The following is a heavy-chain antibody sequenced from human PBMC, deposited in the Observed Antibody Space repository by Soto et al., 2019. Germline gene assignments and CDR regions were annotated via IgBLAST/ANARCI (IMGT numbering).Heavy chain of an antibody. D-gene: IGHD3-22*01. CDR3: ARDETDSSGYYSGFDY. CDR1: GCSISTGGYY. J-gene: IGHJ4*02. Sequence: SLSLAGPVSGCSISTGGYYWSWIRQHPGKGLEWIGYIYYSGITYYNPSLKSRVTISVDTSKNQFSLKLSSVTAADTAVYYCARDETDSSGYYSGFDYWGQGTLVTVYS. V-gene: IGHV4-31*03. CDR2: IYYSGIT.